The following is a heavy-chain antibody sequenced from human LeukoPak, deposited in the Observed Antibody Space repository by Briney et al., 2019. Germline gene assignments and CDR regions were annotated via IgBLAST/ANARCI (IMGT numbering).Heavy chain of an antibody. J-gene: IGHJ5*02. V-gene: IGHV4-38-2*02. CDR3: ARDFGETSLPNWFDP. D-gene: IGHD3-16*01. CDR2: TSHSDSP. Sequence: SETLSLTCTVSGYSITSGYYWGWIRQPPGKGLEWIGSTSHSDSPYYYPSLESRVTISLDTSRNQFSLKLTSVTAADTAVYYCARDFGETSLPNWFDPWGQGTLVTVSS. CDR1: GYSITSGYY.